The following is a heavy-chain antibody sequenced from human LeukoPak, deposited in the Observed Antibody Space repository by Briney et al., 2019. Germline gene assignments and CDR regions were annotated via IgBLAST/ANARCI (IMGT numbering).Heavy chain of an antibody. J-gene: IGHJ4*02. D-gene: IGHD5-18*01. CDR1: GYSISSSYY. CDR3: ARCEYSYGLFDY. V-gene: IGHV4-61*01. CDR2: IYYSGST. Sequence: SETLSLTCAVSGYSISSSYYWSWIRQPPGKGLEWIGYIYYSGSTDYNPSLKSRVTISVDTSKNQFSLKLSSVTAADTAVYYCARCEYSYGLFDYWGQGTLVTVSS.